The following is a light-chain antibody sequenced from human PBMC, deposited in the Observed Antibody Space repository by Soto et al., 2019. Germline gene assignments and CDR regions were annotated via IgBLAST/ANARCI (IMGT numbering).Light chain of an antibody. CDR3: CSYADGSIYF. CDR1: SRDVGAYDY. CDR2: YVD. Sequence: QSVLTRPASVSGSPGQSITISCTGTSRDVGAYDYVSWYLQYPDKAPQLLIYYVDHRPSGVSSRFSGSKSGNTASLTISGLQAEDEGDYYCCSYADGSIYFFGTGTKVTVL. V-gene: IGLV2-14*03. J-gene: IGLJ1*01.